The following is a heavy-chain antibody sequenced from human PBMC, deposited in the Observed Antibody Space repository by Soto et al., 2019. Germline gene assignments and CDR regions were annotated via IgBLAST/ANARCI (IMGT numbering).Heavy chain of an antibody. CDR3: AILYDFWSGYYYWFDP. J-gene: IGHJ5*02. D-gene: IGHD3-3*01. CDR2: MNPNSGNT. V-gene: IGHV1-8*01. CDR1: GYTFTSYD. Sequence: ASVKVSCEASGYTFTSYDINCVRQATGRGLEWMGWMNPNSGNTGYAQKFQGRVTMTRNTSISTAYMELSSLRSEDTAVYYCAILYDFWSGYYYWFDPWGQGTLVTVSS.